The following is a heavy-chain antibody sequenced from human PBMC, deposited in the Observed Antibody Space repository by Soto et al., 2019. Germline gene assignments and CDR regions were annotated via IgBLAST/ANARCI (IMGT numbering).Heavy chain of an antibody. Sequence: QVQLVESGGGVVQPGKSLRLFCAASGFTFSTYGMHWVRQAPGKGLEWVAVIWYDGSNKYHGDSLKGRFTISRDNSKNTLYLQINNLRAEDTAVYYCGRDGALGDTAVVDSWGRGTLVTVSS. CDR3: GRDGALGDTAVVDS. CDR2: IWYDGSNK. D-gene: IGHD5-18*01. CDR1: GFTFSTYG. J-gene: IGHJ4*02. V-gene: IGHV3-33*01.